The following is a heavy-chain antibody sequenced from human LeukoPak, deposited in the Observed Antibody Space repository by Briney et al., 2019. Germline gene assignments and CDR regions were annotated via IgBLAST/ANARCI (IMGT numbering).Heavy chain of an antibody. D-gene: IGHD5-12*01. J-gene: IGHJ6*03. CDR2: IIPIFGTA. CDR3: ARGDRGYSDVYYYYYMDV. V-gene: IGHV1-69*01. Sequence: GSSVKVSCKASGGTFSSYAISWVRRAPGQGLEWMGGIIPIFGTANYAQKFQGRVTITADESTSTAYMELCSLRSEDTAVYYCARGDRGYSDVYYYYYMDVWGKGTTVTVSS. CDR1: GGTFSSYA.